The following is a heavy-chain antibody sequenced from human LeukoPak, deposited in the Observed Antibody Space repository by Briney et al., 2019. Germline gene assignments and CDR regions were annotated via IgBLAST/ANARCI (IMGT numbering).Heavy chain of an antibody. J-gene: IGHJ6*02. D-gene: IGHD2-2*01. CDR3: ARDRCSSTSCYRPYGMDV. Sequence: GGSLRLSCAASGFTFSSYAMHWVRQAPGKELEWVAAISYDGSNKYYADSVKGRFTISRDNSKNTLYLQMNSLRAEDTAVYYCARDRCSSTSCYRPYGMDVWGQGTTVTVSS. V-gene: IGHV3-30-3*01. CDR1: GFTFSSYA. CDR2: ISYDGSNK.